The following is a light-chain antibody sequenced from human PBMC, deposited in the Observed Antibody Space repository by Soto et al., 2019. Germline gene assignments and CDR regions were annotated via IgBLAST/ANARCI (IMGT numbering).Light chain of an antibody. CDR3: QQYSSSSPT. CDR1: QSISYW. J-gene: IGKJ2*01. CDR2: GAS. V-gene: IGKV1-5*01. Sequence: DIQTTQSPSTLSASVGDRVTITCRASQSISYWLAWYQQKPGKAPKLLIYGASSLESGVSSRFSGSGYVTEFTLTIDSLQPDDFATYYCQQYSSSSPTFGQGTNLEMK.